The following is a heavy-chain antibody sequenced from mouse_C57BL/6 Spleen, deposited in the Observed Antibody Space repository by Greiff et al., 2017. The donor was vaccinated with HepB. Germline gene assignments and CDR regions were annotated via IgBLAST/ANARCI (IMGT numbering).Heavy chain of an antibody. D-gene: IGHD2-2*01. V-gene: IGHV5-9-1*02. CDR2: ISSGGDYI. J-gene: IGHJ2*01. Sequence: EVMLVESGEGLVKPGGSLKLSCAASGFTFSSYAISWVRQTPEKRLEWVAYISSGGDYIYYADTVKGRFTISRDNARKTLYLQMSSRKSEDTAMYYCTRNLLWLRRGYFDYWGQGTTLTVSS. CDR1: GFTFSSYA. CDR3: TRNLLWLRRGYFDY.